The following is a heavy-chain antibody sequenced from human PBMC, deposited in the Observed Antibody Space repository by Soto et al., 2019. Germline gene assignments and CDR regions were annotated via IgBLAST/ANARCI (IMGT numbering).Heavy chain of an antibody. D-gene: IGHD3-3*01. CDR2: IYHSGST. CDR1: GGSISSGGYS. V-gene: IGHV4-30-2*01. J-gene: IGHJ5*02. Sequence: QLQLQESGSGLLKPSQTLSLTCAVSGGSISSGGYSWSWIRQPPGKGLEWIGYIYHSGSTYYNPSLKSRVTISVDRSKNQFSLKLSSVTAADTAVYYCARGGDYDFWSGYYTGWFDPWGQGTLVTVSS. CDR3: ARGGDYDFWSGYYTGWFDP.